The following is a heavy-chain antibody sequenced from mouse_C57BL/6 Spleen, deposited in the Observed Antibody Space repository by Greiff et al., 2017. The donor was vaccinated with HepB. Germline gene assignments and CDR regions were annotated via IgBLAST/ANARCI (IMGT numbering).Heavy chain of an antibody. CDR2: ISDGGSYT. CDR3: AREKGGITTGNYFDY. D-gene: IGHD1-1*01. J-gene: IGHJ2*01. V-gene: IGHV5-4*01. Sequence: EVKLVESGGGLVKPGGSLKLSCAASGFTFSSYAMSWVRQTPEKRLEWVATISDGGSYTYYPDNVKGRFTISRDNAKNNLYLQMSHLKSADTAMYYCAREKGGITTGNYFDYWGQGTTLTVSS. CDR1: GFTFSSYA.